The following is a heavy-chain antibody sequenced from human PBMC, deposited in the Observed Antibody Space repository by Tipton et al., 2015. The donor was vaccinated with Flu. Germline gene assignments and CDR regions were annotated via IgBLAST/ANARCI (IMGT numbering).Heavy chain of an antibody. J-gene: IGHJ4*02. D-gene: IGHD3-3*01. V-gene: IGHV3-30*18. Sequence: SLRLSCAASGFTFSSFGMHWVRQAPGRGLEWLAVISYNGNDKYYADSVKGRFTISRDNSYSTLSLQMTSLRADDTAVYYCAKDSRFLEWLYQYFDYWGQGALVTVSS. CDR1: GFTFSSFG. CDR3: AKDSRFLEWLYQYFDY. CDR2: ISYNGNDK.